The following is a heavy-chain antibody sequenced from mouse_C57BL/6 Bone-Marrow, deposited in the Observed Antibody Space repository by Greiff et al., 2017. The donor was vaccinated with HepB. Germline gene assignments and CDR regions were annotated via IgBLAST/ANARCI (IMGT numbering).Heavy chain of an antibody. CDR2: IYPGGGYT. J-gene: IGHJ4*01. V-gene: IGHV1-63*01. D-gene: IGHD2-3*01. CDR1: GYTFTNYW. CDR3: ARFGWLLLYAMDY. Sequence: QVQLQQSGAELVRPGTSVKMSCKASGYTFTNYWIGWAKQRPGHGLEWIGDIYPGGGYTNYNEKFKGKATLTADKSSSTAYMQFSSLPSEDSAIYYCARFGWLLLYAMDYWGQGTSVTVSS.